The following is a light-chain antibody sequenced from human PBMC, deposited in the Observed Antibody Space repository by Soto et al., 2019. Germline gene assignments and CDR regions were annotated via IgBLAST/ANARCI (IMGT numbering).Light chain of an antibody. J-gene: IGKJ1*01. CDR1: QSVTIH. CDR3: QQRSTWPQWT. V-gene: IGKV3-11*01. CDR2: DAS. Sequence: EIVLTHSRATLSLSPGERATLSCRASQSVTIHLAWYQQKPGQAPRLLIYDASKRATGIPARFSGSGSGTDFALTMSSLESEDFAIYYCQQRSTWPQWTVGQGPKVDIK.